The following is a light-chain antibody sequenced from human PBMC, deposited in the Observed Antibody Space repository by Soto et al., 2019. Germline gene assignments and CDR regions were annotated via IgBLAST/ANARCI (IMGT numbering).Light chain of an antibody. CDR3: QQYGDSPPYT. Sequence: EIVLTQSPGTLSLSPGERATLSCRASQSVSSGYFAWYQQKPGQPPRLLIHGVSRRATGIPDRFSGSGSGTDFTLTISRLEPEDFAVYFCQQYGDSPPYTFGQGTNLEIK. CDR1: QSVSSGY. CDR2: GVS. V-gene: IGKV3-20*01. J-gene: IGKJ2*01.